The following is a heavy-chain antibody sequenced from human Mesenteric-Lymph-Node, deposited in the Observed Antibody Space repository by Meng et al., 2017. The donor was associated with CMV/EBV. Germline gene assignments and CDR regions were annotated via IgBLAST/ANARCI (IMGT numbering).Heavy chain of an antibody. CDR2: VYWNDDS. Sequence: FSLSTSAEGVGWIRQPPGKALEWLGHVYWNDDSRYNPSLRTRITITKNSSKSPVVLTMTNMDPVDSATYYCAPLLRFLEWSWGFDPWGQGTLVTVSS. V-gene: IGHV2-5*01. CDR1: FSLSTSAEG. CDR3: APLLRFLEWSWGFDP. J-gene: IGHJ5*02. D-gene: IGHD3-3*01.